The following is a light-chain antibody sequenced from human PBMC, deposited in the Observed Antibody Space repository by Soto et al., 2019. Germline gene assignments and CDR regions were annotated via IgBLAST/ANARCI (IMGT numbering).Light chain of an antibody. CDR2: KAS. CDR3: QQYNTYSRT. CDR1: QNINIW. Sequence: DIQMTQSPSTLSASVGDRVTITCRASQNINIWLAWYQHKPGTAPKVLIYKASTLETGVPTRFSGSGSGTELTLNLSGLQPDDFATYYCQQYNTYSRTFGQGTTVVIK. J-gene: IGKJ2*01. V-gene: IGKV1-5*03.